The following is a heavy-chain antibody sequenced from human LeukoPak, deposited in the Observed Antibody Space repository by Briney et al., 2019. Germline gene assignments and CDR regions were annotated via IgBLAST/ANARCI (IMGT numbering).Heavy chain of an antibody. J-gene: IGHJ3*02. CDR2: ISSSSTTI. V-gene: IGHV3-48*04. D-gene: IGHD3-22*01. CDR3: AREGPYYYDTSGMDAFDI. Sequence: GGSLRLSCAASGFTFSFYSMNWVRQAPGKGLEWVSYISSSSTTIYYADSVKGRFTISRDNAKNSLYLQMNSLSAEDTAVYYCAREGPYYYDTSGMDAFDIWGQGTMVTVSS. CDR1: GFTFSFYS.